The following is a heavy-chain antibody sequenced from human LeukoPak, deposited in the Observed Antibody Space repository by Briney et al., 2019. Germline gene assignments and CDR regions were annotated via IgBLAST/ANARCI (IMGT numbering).Heavy chain of an antibody. CDR2: ISGSGGST. J-gene: IGHJ4*02. D-gene: IGHD3-10*01. CDR3: AKVGITMVRGVIITFFDY. V-gene: IGHV3-23*01. Sequence: GSLRLSCAASGFTFSSYAMSWVRQAPGKGLEWVSAISGSGGSTYYADSVKGRFTISRDNSKNTLYLQMNSLRAEDTAVYYCAKVGITMVRGVIITFFDYWGQGTLVTVSS. CDR1: GFTFSSYA.